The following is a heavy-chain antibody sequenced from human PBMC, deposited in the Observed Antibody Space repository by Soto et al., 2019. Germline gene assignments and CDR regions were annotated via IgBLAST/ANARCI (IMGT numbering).Heavy chain of an antibody. J-gene: IGHJ4*02. Sequence: ASVKVSCKASGYTFTSYGISWVRQAPGQGLEWMGWISAYNGNTNYAQKLQGRVTMTTDTSTSTAYMELRSLRSDDTAVYYCARDRDFWSGYLPENYFDYWGQGTLVTVSS. D-gene: IGHD3-3*01. CDR3: ARDRDFWSGYLPENYFDY. V-gene: IGHV1-18*04. CDR1: GYTFTSYG. CDR2: ISAYNGNT.